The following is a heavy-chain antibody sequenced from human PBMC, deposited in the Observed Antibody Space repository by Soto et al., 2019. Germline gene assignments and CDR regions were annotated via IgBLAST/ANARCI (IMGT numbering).Heavy chain of an antibody. Sequence: EVQLVESGGGLVQPGGSLRLSCAASGFTFSSYSMNWVRQAPGKGLEWISYISSSSNTIYYADSMKGRFTISRDNARNSLYLQINGLRAEDTAVYYCARGGSRNFDYWGQGTLVTVSS. D-gene: IGHD5-18*01. J-gene: IGHJ4*02. V-gene: IGHV3-48*01. CDR2: ISSSSNTI. CDR1: GFTFSSYS. CDR3: ARGGSRNFDY.